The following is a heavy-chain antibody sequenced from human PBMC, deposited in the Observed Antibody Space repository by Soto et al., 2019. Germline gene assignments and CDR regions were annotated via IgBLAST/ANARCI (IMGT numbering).Heavy chain of an antibody. Sequence: PGGSLELSCKTSGYPFNSYWIAWVRQVPGKGLEFMGIIYPGDSETRYSPSFQGQVTISADKSNPAAHLQWSSLKASDTAMYFCARLRVPLPVTKISSLDLWGQGTLVTVSS. CDR1: GYPFNSYW. CDR3: ARLRVPLPVTKISSLDL. J-gene: IGHJ4*02. D-gene: IGHD4-17*01. CDR2: IYPGDSET. V-gene: IGHV5-51*01.